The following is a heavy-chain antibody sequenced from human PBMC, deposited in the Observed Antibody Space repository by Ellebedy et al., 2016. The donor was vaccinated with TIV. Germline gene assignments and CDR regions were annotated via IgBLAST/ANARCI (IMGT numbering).Heavy chain of an antibody. V-gene: IGHV3-48*02. J-gene: IGHJ4*02. CDR1: GFTFSSYS. CDR2: ISSSSSTI. CDR3: ARMPWGSYRPHYFDY. Sequence: GGSLRLSXAASGFTFSSYSMNWVRQAPGKGLEWVSYISSSSSTIYYADSVKGRFTISRDNAKNSLYLQMNSLRDEDTAVYYCARMPWGSYRPHYFDYWGQGTLVTVSS. D-gene: IGHD3-16*02.